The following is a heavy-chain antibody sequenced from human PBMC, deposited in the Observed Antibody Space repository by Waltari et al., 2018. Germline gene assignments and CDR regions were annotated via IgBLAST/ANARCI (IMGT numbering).Heavy chain of an antibody. CDR3: AREEWELLPLGY. V-gene: IGHV1-69*08. CDR2: IIPILGIA. D-gene: IGHD1-26*01. J-gene: IGHJ4*02. Sequence: QVQLVQSGAEVKKPGSSVKVSCKASGGTFSSYTISWVRQAPGQGLEWMGRIIPILGIANYSQKFQVRVTITADKSTSTAYMELSSLRSEDTAVYYCAREEWELLPLGYWGQGTLVTVSS. CDR1: GGTFSSYT.